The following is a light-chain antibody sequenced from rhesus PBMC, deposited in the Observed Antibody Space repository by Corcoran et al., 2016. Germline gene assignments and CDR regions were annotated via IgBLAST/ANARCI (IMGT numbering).Light chain of an antibody. Sequence: DIQMTQSPSSLSASVGDKVTITCHASQGISSWLAWYQQKPGKAQKPLIYYAYILQSGVPSRFSGSGCGTDYTLPIRGLQPEDFATYYGQQYDDLPWTFGQGTKVEIK. J-gene: IGKJ1*01. CDR3: QQYDDLPWT. CDR2: YAY. V-gene: IGKV1-19*01. CDR1: QGISSW.